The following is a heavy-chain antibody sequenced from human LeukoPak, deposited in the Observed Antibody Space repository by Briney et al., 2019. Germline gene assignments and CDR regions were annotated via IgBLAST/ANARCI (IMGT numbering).Heavy chain of an antibody. J-gene: IGHJ4*02. Sequence: SEPLSLTCTVSGGSINSSSYYWGWIRQPPRKGLEWIGTIYYTGSTYYNPSLESRVFMSADTSNNQCSLKLNSVTAADTAVYYCARLWGATHFDYWGQGALVTVSS. CDR1: GGSINSSSYY. CDR3: ARLWGATHFDY. CDR2: IYYTGST. D-gene: IGHD1-26*01. V-gene: IGHV4-39*01.